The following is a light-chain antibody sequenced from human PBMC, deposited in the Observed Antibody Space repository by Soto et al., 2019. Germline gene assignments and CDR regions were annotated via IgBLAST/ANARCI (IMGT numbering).Light chain of an antibody. CDR1: QTITTY. CDR2: GAS. Sequence: DIQMNQSPSSLSASVGDRVIITCRASQTITTYLNGYQQNPGKAPQLLIYGASTLQSGVPSRFTCSGSGTDFTLTISSLQPEDFATYHCQQAHSTPWTFGQGTKVEIK. V-gene: IGKV1-39*01. CDR3: QQAHSTPWT. J-gene: IGKJ1*01.